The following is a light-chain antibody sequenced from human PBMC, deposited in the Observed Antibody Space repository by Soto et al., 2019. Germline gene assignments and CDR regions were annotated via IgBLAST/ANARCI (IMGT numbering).Light chain of an antibody. CDR2: DAS. J-gene: IGKJ5*01. CDR1: QSASNS. CDR3: QQRGEWPPGAT. Sequence: IVLTQSPATLSFSPWQRSTLSFSSSQSASNSIAWYQHKPGQAPRLLIYDASTRATDIPARFSGSGSGTDFTLTISSLDPEDSAVYYCQQRGEWPPGATFGQGTRLEIK. V-gene: IGKV3-11*01.